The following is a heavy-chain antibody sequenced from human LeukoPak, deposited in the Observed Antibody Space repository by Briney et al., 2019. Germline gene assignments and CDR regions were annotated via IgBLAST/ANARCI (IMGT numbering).Heavy chain of an antibody. CDR1: GFSVSNYY. CDR2: MYTGSGR. V-gene: IGHV3-66*01. Sequence: GGSLRLSCAASGFSVSNYYMSWVRQPPGKGLEWVSVMYTGSGRYYGDSVKGRFTISRDNSKNTVFLQMNSLRVEGTALYYCTRGQSYCGADCYSDWGQGTLVTVSS. J-gene: IGHJ4*02. CDR3: TRGQSYCGADCYSD. D-gene: IGHD2-21*02.